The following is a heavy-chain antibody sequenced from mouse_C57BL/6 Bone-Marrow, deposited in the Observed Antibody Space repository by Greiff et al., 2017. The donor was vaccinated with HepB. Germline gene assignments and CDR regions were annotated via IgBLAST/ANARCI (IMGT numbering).Heavy chain of an antibody. Sequence: QVQLQQSGAELVKPGASVKLSCKASGYTFTSYWMHWVKQRPGRGLEWIGRIDPNSGGTKYNEKFKSKATLTVDKPSSTAYMQLSSLTSEDSAVYYCAREGATVVERDYYAMDYWGQGTSVTVSS. CDR3: AREGATVVERDYYAMDY. CDR1: GYTFTSYW. J-gene: IGHJ4*01. D-gene: IGHD1-1*01. CDR2: IDPNSGGT. V-gene: IGHV1-72*01.